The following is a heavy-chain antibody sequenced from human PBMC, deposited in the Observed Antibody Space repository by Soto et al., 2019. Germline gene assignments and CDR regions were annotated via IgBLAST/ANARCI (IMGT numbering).Heavy chain of an antibody. Sequence: QAHLVQSGPEVKKPGASGKVSCKGSGYILTSYGIAWVRQAPGQGLEWMGWISAHNGKTEYAQKFQGRVTVTRDTSTSTAYLELRSLRSDDTALYYCARGRYGDYWGQGALVTVSS. J-gene: IGHJ4*02. V-gene: IGHV1-18*01. CDR3: ARGRYGDY. CDR1: GYILTSYG. D-gene: IGHD4-17*01. CDR2: ISAHNGKT.